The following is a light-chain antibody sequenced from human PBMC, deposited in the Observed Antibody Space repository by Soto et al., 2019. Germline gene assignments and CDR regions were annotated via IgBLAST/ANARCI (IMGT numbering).Light chain of an antibody. CDR3: LLSYSGARV. CDR1: TGAVTSGHY. J-gene: IGLJ1*01. CDR2: DTN. V-gene: IGLV7-46*01. Sequence: QAVVTQEPSLTVSPGGTVTLTCGSSTGAVTSGHYPYWFQRKPGQVPKTLIYDTNNKHSWTPARFSGSLLGGKAALTLSGAQPEDEAEYYCLLSYSGARVFGTGTKLTVL.